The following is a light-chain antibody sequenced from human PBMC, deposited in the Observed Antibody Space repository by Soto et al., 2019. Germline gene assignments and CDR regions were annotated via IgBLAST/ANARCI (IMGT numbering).Light chain of an antibody. Sequence: ETVMTQSPGTLSVSLGERATLSCRASQSVSIHLAWYQQKPGQAPRLLIYDTSTRATGIPARFSGSGSGTDFTLTISSLEPEDFAVYYCQQRSNLVSFGPGTRLEIK. J-gene: IGKJ5*01. CDR3: QQRSNLVS. CDR1: QSVSIH. CDR2: DTS. V-gene: IGKV3-11*01.